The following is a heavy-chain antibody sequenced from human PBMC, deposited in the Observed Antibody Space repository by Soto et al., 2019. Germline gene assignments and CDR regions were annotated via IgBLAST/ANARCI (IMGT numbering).Heavy chain of an antibody. CDR1: GGSISSYY. CDR3: ARGRPGYSSGWYYFDY. Sequence: QVQLQESGPGLVKPSETLSLTCTVSGGSISSYYWSWIRQPPGKGLEWIGYIYYSGSTNYNPSLKSRVTISVDTSKNQFSLKLSSVTAADTAVYYCARGRPGYSSGWYYFDYWGQGTLVTVSS. V-gene: IGHV4-59*01. J-gene: IGHJ4*02. D-gene: IGHD6-19*01. CDR2: IYYSGST.